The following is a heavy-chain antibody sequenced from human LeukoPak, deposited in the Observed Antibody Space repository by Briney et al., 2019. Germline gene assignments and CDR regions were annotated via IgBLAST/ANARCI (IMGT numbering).Heavy chain of an antibody. V-gene: IGHV3-23*01. CDR2: ISGSGDST. Sequence: GGSVRVFCAAAGLIFSDYAMRGVRQSPVMRLTWVSAISGSGDSTYYADSVKGRFTISRDTAKNSLYLQMNSLRAEDTAVYYCARAVTIFEVLIGYFDYWGQGTLVTVSS. J-gene: IGHJ4*02. CDR3: ARAVTIFEVLIGYFDY. CDR1: GLIFSDYA. D-gene: IGHD3-3*01.